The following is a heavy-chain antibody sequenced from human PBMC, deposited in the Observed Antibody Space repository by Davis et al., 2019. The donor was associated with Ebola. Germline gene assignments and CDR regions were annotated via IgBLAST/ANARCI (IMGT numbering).Heavy chain of an antibody. CDR3: AKDAKQWLDDAFDI. V-gene: IGHV3-11*01. D-gene: IGHD6-19*01. CDR2: ISSSGSTI. J-gene: IGHJ3*02. CDR1: GFTFSDYY. Sequence: GGSLRLSCAASGFTFSDYYMSWIRQAPGKGLEWVSYISSSGSTIYYADSVKGRFTISRDNAKNSLYLQMNSLRADDTAVYYCAKDAKQWLDDAFDIWGQGTMVTVSS.